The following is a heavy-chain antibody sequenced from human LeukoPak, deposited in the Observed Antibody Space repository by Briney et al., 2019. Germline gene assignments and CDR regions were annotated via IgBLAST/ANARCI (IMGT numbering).Heavy chain of an antibody. D-gene: IGHD6-13*01. V-gene: IGHV3-23*01. J-gene: IGHJ5*02. CDR2: ITGYGAT. CDR3: AKGAAAGKVDWFDP. Sequence: MGWGRIIKKTGLQWVSTITGYGATFYADSVRGRFTIFRDTSMNTLFLQMNSLGAEDTAVYYCAKGAAAGKVDWFDPWGQGTLVTVSS.